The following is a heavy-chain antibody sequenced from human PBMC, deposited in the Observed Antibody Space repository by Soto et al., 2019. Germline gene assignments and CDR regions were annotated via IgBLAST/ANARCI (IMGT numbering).Heavy chain of an antibody. J-gene: IGHJ6*02. Sequence: SETLSLTCAVSGYSISSGYYWGWIRQPPGKGLEWIGSIYHSGSTYYNPSLKSRVTISVDTSKDQFSLKLSSVTAADTAVYYCARDDYEYSSSPGGYYYYYGMDVWGQGTTVTVSS. CDR1: GYSISSGYY. CDR3: ARDDYEYSSSPGGYYYYYGMDV. CDR2: IYHSGST. D-gene: IGHD6-6*01. V-gene: IGHV4-38-2*02.